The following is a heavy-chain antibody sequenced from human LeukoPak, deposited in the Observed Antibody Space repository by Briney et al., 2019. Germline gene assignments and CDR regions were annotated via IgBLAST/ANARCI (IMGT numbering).Heavy chain of an antibody. V-gene: IGHV3-21*01. D-gene: IGHD3-22*01. J-gene: IGHJ4*02. CDR1: GFTFSTYT. Sequence: GGSLRLSWAASGFTFSTYTINWARQAPGKGLEWVSSINSGGSTTHYADSVKGRFTISRDNAQNSLYLQMNSLRVADAAVYYCLRGDSRDFWGQGTLVTVSS. CDR2: INSGGSTT. CDR3: LRGDSRDF.